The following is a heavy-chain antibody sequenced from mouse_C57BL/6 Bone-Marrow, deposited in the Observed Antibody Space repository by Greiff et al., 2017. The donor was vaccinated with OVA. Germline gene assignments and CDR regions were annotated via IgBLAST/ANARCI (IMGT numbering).Heavy chain of an antibody. CDR2: IDPSDSYT. J-gene: IGHJ2*01. V-gene: IGHV1-59*01. Sequence: QVQLKQPGAELVRPGTSVKLSCKASGYTFTSYWMHWVKQRPGQGLEWIGVIDPSDSYTNYNQKFKGKATLTVDTSSSTAYMQLSSLTSEDSAVYYCARCDYWGQGTTLTVSS. CDR3: ARCDY. CDR1: GYTFTSYW.